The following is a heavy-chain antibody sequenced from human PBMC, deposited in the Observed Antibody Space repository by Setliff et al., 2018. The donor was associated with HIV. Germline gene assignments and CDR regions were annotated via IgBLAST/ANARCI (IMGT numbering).Heavy chain of an antibody. CDR1: EFIFSNYW. Sequence: LGGSLRLSCVASEFIFSNYWIHWVRQPPGKGLVWVSRISRDGSITNFADSVKGRFTISRDNSKNSLYLQMISLRAEDTALYYCARDRYSGSSTDYWGQGTLVTVSS. J-gene: IGHJ4*02. D-gene: IGHD1-26*01. CDR3: ARDRYSGSSTDY. V-gene: IGHV3-74*01. CDR2: ISRDGSIT.